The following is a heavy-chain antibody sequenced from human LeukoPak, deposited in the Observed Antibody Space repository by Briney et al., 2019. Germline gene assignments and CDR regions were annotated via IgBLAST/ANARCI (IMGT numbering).Heavy chain of an antibody. D-gene: IGHD3-22*01. CDR2: IIPIFGTA. CDR1: GGTFSSYA. J-gene: IGHJ5*02. CDR3: ARDDTMIVVVINGGSWFDP. V-gene: IGHV1-69*05. Sequence: SVKVSCKASGGTFSSYAISWVRQAPGQGLEWMGRIIPIFGTANYAQKFQGRVTITTDESTSTAYMELSSLRSEDTAVYYCARDDTMIVVVINGGSWFDPWGQGTLVTVSS.